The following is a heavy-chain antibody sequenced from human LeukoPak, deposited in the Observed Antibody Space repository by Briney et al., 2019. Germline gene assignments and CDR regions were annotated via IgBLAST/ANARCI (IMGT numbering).Heavy chain of an antibody. CDR3: ARALYSSSWYSGY. D-gene: IGHD6-13*01. CDR2: INPNSGGT. Sequence: ASVKVSCKASGYTFTGYYMHWVRQAPGQGLERMGWINPNSGGTNYAQKFQGRVTMTRDTSISTAYMELSRLRSDDTAVYYCARALYSSSWYSGYWGQGTLVTVSS. J-gene: IGHJ4*02. CDR1: GYTFTGYY. V-gene: IGHV1-2*02.